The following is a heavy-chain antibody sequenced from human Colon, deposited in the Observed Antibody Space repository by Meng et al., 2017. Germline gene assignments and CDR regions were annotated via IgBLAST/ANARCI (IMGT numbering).Heavy chain of an antibody. J-gene: IGHJ4*02. V-gene: IGHV3-53*01. D-gene: IGHD3-9*01. Sequence: GESLKISCAASGFSVRSSYMSWVRQAPGKGLEWVSVIYDNGNTYYADSVKGRFTISRDNSKNTLYLQMNSLRAEDTAVYYCARALYVIFRGYYFDYWGQGTLVTVSS. CDR1: GFSVRSSY. CDR3: ARALYVIFRGYYFDY. CDR2: IYDNGNT.